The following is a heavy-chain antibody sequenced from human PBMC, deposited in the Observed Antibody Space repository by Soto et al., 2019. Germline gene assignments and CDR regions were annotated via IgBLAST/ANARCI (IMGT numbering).Heavy chain of an antibody. CDR1: VGPISSYY. J-gene: IGHJ5*02. D-gene: IGHD6-13*01. CDR3: ARGRYSSSWHPMNWFDP. CDR2: IYYSGST. Sequence: ETLSLTCPVSVGPISSYYWSWIRQPPGKGLEWIGYIYYSGSTNYNPSLKSRVTISVDTSKNQFSLKLSSVTAADTAVYYCARGRYSSSWHPMNWFDPWGQGTLVTVSS. V-gene: IGHV4-59*01.